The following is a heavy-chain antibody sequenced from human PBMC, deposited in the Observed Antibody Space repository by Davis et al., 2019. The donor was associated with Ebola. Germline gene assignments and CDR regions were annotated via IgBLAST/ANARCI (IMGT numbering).Heavy chain of an antibody. V-gene: IGHV4-34*01. CDR3: ARATTLSDGTYFHSYYIDL. CDR1: GGSLSSNF. CDR2: INYRGIM. Sequence: PSETLSLTCAVSGGSLSSNFWSWIRQSPGQGLEWLAEINYRGIMNYSPSLKSRVTMSVDTSKNQFSLRLGSVTAADTAIYYCARATTLSDGTYFHSYYIDLWGKGTTVTVSS. J-gene: IGHJ6*03. D-gene: IGHD1-1*01.